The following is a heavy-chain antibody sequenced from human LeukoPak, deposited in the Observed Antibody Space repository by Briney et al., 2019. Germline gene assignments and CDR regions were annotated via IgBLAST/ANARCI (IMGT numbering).Heavy chain of an antibody. CDR3: AKDPRDCSSTSCYGSDY. D-gene: IGHD2-2*01. CDR1: GFTFSSYG. Sequence: GGSLRLSCAASGFTFSSYGMHWVRQAPGKGLEWVAVISYDGSNKYYADSVKGRFTISRDNSKNTLYPQMNSPRAEDTAVYYCAKDPRDCSSTSCYGSDYWGQGTLVTVSS. J-gene: IGHJ4*02. V-gene: IGHV3-30*18. CDR2: ISYDGSNK.